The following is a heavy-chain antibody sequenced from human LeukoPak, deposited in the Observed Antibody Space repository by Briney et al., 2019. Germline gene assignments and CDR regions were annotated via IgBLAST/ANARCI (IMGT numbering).Heavy chain of an antibody. CDR2: IYYSGST. V-gene: IGHV4-59*01. D-gene: IGHD3-10*01. Sequence: SETLSLTCTVSGGSISSYYWSWIRQPPGKGLEWLGYIYYSGSTNYNPSLKSRVTISVDTSKNQFSLKLSSVTAADTAVYYCARVRGGQLGGRFDYWGQGTLVTVSS. J-gene: IGHJ4*02. CDR3: ARVRGGQLGGRFDY. CDR1: GGSISSYY.